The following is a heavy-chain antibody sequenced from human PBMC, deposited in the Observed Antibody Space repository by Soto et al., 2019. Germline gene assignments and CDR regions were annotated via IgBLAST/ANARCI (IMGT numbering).Heavy chain of an antibody. Sequence: QVQLVESGGGVVQPGRSLRLSCAASGFTFSSYGMHWVRQAPGKGLEWVAVISYDGSNKYYADSVKGRFTISRDNSKNTLYLQMNSLRAEDTAVYYCAKDQHYYGSGSDYWGQGTLFTVSS. V-gene: IGHV3-30*18. J-gene: IGHJ4*02. CDR1: GFTFSSYG. CDR3: AKDQHYYGSGSDY. D-gene: IGHD3-10*01. CDR2: ISYDGSNK.